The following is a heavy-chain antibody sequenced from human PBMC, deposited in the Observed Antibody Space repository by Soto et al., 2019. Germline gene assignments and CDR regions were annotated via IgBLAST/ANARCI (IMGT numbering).Heavy chain of an antibody. CDR2: ISGHNGNT. CDR3: AREFEAGGQLVGGFDF. J-gene: IGHJ4*02. D-gene: IGHD6-6*01. V-gene: IGHV1-18*01. CDR1: GYTFTRFG. Sequence: QVQLVQSGTEVKKPGASVKVSCKASGYTFTRFGINWVRQAPGQGLEWMGWISGHNGNTHSAQNFQGRVTVTTDTSTSTAYMELRSLRSDDTAVYYCAREFEAGGQLVGGFDFWGQGTLVTVSS.